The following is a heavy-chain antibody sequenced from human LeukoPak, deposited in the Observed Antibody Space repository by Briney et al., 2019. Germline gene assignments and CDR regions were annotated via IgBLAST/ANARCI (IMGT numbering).Heavy chain of an antibody. CDR2: INHSGST. CDR1: GGSFSAYY. D-gene: IGHD1-1*01. V-gene: IGHV4-34*01. CDR3: ARVAPERDLNLDY. Sequence: PSETLCLTCAVYGGSFSAYYWSWIRQPPGKGLEWIGEINHSGSTNYNPSLKSRVTISVDTSKNQFSLKLSSVTAADTAVYCCARVAPERDLNLDYWGQGTLVTVSS. J-gene: IGHJ4*02.